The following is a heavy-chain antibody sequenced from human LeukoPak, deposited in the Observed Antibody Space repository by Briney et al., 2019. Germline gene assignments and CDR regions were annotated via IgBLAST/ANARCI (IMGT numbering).Heavy chain of an antibody. CDR3: AREVVAATTDY. V-gene: IGHV3-73*01. CDR2: IRIKANSCAT. J-gene: IGHJ4*02. CDR1: GFTFSGSA. Sequence: GGSLRLSCAASGFTFSGSAMHWVRQASGKGLECGGRIRIKANSCATADAAAVKGRVTISRDNAKNSLYLQMNSLRAEDTAVYYCAREVVAATTDYWGQGTLVTVSS. D-gene: IGHD2-15*01.